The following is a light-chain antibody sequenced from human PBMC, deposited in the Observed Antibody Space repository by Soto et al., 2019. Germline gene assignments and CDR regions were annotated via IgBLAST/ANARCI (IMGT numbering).Light chain of an antibody. CDR1: QSVSNN. CDR3: QHYHDWPPWT. CDR2: AAS. Sequence: EILMTQSLATLSVSPGERATLSCRASQSVSNNVAWYQQKPGQAPRLVIYAASMRATGIPARFSGRGSGTEFTLTISSLQSDDFAVYYCQHYHDWPPWTFGQGTRVEIK. V-gene: IGKV3-15*01. J-gene: IGKJ1*01.